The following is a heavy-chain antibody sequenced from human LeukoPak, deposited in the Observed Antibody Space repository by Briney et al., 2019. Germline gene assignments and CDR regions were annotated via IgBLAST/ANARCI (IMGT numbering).Heavy chain of an antibody. CDR1: GYTFTGNY. CDR3: ARAQGSGWSASDY. D-gene: IGHD6-19*01. V-gene: IGHV1-2*02. J-gene: IGHJ4*02. CDR2: INPNSGGT. Sequence: ASAKVSCKASGYTFTGNYMHWVRQAPGQGLEWMGWINPNSGGTTYAQEFQGRVTMTGDTSISTAYMELSSLRSDDTAVYYCARAQGSGWSASDYWGQGTLVTVSS.